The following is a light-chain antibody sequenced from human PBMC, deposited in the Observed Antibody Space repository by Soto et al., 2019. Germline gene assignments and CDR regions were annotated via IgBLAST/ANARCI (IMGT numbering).Light chain of an antibody. J-gene: IGKJ3*01. CDR1: QNINRW. V-gene: IGKV1-5*01. CDR2: DAS. CDR3: QQYDGN. Sequence: DIQMTQSPSTLAVSVGDRVTITCRASQNINRWLAWYQQKPGKAPKVLIYDASSLQSGVPSRFSGSGSGTEFTLTITSLQPDDFGTYYCQQYDGNFGPGTKVEFK.